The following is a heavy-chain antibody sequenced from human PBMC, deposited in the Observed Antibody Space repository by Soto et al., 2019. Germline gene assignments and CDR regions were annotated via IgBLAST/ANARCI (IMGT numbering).Heavy chain of an antibody. V-gene: IGHV5-51*01. CDR1: GYIFTTYW. J-gene: IGHJ6*02. D-gene: IGHD3-10*01. CDR3: ARPDGDYYGSGGYGMDV. Sequence: PEESLKISCNGSGYIFTTYWIGWVRQMPWKGLEWMGIIYPGDSDTRYSPSFQGQVTISADKSINTAYLQWSSLKASDTAMYYCARPDGDYYGSGGYGMDVWGQGTTVTVSS. CDR2: IYPGDSDT.